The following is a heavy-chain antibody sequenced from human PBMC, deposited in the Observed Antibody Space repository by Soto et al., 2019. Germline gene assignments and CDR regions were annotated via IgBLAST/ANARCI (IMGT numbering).Heavy chain of an antibody. D-gene: IGHD2-15*01. V-gene: IGHV3-21*01. CDR2: ISSSSYI. J-gene: IGHJ5*02. CDR3: ARDIHERYCSGGSCYPNWFDP. CDR1: GFTFSSYS. Sequence: PGGSLRLSCAASGFTFSSYSMNWVRQAPGKGLEWVSSISSSSYIYYADSVKGRFTISRDNAKNSLYLQLNSLRAEDTAVYYCARDIHERYCSGGSCYPNWFDPWGQGTLVTVSS.